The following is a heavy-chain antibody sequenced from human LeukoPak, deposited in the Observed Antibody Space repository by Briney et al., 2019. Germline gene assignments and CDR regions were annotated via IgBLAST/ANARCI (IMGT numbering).Heavy chain of an antibody. CDR1: GGSITGYY. Sequence: SETLSLTCTVSGGSITGYYWSWIRQPAGQGREWIGRIYSGGSSQYNPSLKSPVTISLDRSKNQFSLRLSSVTAADTAVYYCARGSYGHFDYWGQGTLVTVSS. CDR3: ARGSYGHFDY. V-gene: IGHV4-4*07. CDR2: IYSGGSS. J-gene: IGHJ4*02. D-gene: IGHD5-18*01.